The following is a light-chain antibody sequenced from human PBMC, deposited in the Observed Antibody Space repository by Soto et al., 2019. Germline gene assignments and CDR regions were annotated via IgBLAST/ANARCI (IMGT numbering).Light chain of an antibody. Sequence: QSVLTQPASVSGSPGQSITISCTGTSSDIGAYSYVSWYQQHPGKAPKLMIYEVNNRPSGISDRFSGSKSGNTASLTISGLQAEDEADYYCISYTSTSTLVFGTGTK. V-gene: IGLV2-14*01. J-gene: IGLJ1*01. CDR2: EVN. CDR1: SSDIGAYSY. CDR3: ISYTSTSTLV.